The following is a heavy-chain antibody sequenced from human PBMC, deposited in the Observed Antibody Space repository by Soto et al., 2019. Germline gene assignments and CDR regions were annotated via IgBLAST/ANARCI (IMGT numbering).Heavy chain of an antibody. Sequence: GGSLRLSCAASGFTFSSYSMNWVRQAPGKGLEWVSSISSSSSYIYYADSVKGRVTIARDNAKNSLYLQMNSLRAEDTAVYYCAREAYGSGSYYTILYYFDYWGQGTLVTVSS. J-gene: IGHJ4*02. CDR1: GFTFSSYS. D-gene: IGHD3-10*01. CDR2: ISSSSSYI. CDR3: AREAYGSGSYYTILYYFDY. V-gene: IGHV3-21*01.